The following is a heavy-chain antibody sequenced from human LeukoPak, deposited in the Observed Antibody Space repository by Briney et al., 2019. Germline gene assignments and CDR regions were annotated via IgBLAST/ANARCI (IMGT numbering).Heavy chain of an antibody. CDR2: ISSNGGST. D-gene: IGHD3-9*01. V-gene: IGHV3-64D*06. CDR1: GFTFSSYA. J-gene: IGHJ3*02. CDR3: VKDRVVLRYFDYPRDAFDI. Sequence: GESLRLSCSASGFTFSSYAMHWVRQAPGKGLEYVSAISSNGGSTYYADTVKGRFTISRDNSKNTLYLQMSSLRAEDTAVYYCVKDRVVLRYFDYPRDAFDIWGQGTMVTVS.